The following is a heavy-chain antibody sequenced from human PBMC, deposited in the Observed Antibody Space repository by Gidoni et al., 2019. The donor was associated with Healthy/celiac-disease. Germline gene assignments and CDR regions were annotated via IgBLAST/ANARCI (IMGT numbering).Heavy chain of an antibody. D-gene: IGHD6-19*01. Sequence: QVQLQQWGAGLLKPSETLSLTCAVYGGSFSGYYWSWIRQPPGKGLEWIGEINHSGSTNYNPSLKSRVTISVDTSKNQFSLKLSSVTAADTAVYYYARRESSGWYGDYWGQGTLVTVSS. CDR1: GGSFSGYY. CDR2: INHSGST. CDR3: ARRESSGWYGDY. J-gene: IGHJ4*02. V-gene: IGHV4-34*01.